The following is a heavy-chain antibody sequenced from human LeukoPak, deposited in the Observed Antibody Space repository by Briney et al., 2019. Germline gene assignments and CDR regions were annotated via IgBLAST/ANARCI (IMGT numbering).Heavy chain of an antibody. J-gene: IGHJ4*02. CDR1: GFTFITYA. CDR3: AKDGDSSGYYWDS. V-gene: IGHV3-23*01. CDR2: ISGTGGST. Sequence: GGSLRLSCAASGFTFITYAMTWVRQAPGKGLEWVSAISGTGGSTYYADSVRGRFTISRDNSKNTLYLQVNSLRAEDTAVYFCAKDGDSSGYYWDSWGQGTLVTVSS. D-gene: IGHD3-22*01.